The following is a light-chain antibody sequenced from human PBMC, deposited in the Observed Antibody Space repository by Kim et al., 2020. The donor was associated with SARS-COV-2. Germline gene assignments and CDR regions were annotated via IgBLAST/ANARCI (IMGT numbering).Light chain of an antibody. CDR2: PAS. V-gene: IGKV1-12*01. CDR3: QQANSFPWT. Sequence: TSVGDRITISCRASQGVSGWLAWYQQKPEKAPKLLIYPASSVQSGVPSRFSGSESGTDFTLTISSLQPEDVATYYCQQANSFPWTFGQGTKVDIK. CDR1: QGVSGW. J-gene: IGKJ1*01.